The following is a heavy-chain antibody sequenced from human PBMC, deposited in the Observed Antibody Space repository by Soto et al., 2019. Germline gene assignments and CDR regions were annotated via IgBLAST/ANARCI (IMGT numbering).Heavy chain of an antibody. CDR3: ARGAQGAIVGVY. D-gene: IGHD5-18*01. J-gene: IGHJ4*02. CDR1: GFTVSSNY. V-gene: IGHV3-53*01. Sequence: RLSCAASGFTVSSNYMSWVRQAPGKGLEWVSVIYSGGSTYYADSVKGRFTISRDNSKNTLYLQMNSLRAEDTAVYYCARGAQGAIVGVYWGQGTLVTVSS. CDR2: IYSGGST.